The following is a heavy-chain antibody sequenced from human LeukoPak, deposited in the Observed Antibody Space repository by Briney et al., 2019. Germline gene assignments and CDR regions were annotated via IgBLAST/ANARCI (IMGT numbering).Heavy chain of an antibody. D-gene: IGHD4-17*01. CDR1: GFTFSSYS. CDR2: ISSSSSYI. J-gene: IGHJ5*02. CDR3: ARGRSTTTPPYNWFDP. V-gene: IGHV3-21*01. Sequence: GGSLRLSCAASGFTFSSYSMNWVRQAPGKGLEWVSSISSSSSYIYYADSVKVRFTISRDNAKNSLYLQMNSLRAEDTAVYYCARGRSTTTPPYNWFDPWGQGTLVTVSS.